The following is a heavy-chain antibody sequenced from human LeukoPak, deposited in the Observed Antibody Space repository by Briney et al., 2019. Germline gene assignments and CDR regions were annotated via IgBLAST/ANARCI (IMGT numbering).Heavy chain of an antibody. CDR3: ARGIAAAGKDY. CDR1: GGSISSYY. V-gene: IGHV4-59*01. D-gene: IGHD6-13*01. Sequence: SETLSLTCTVSGGSISSYYWSWIRQPPGKGPEWIGYIYYSGSTNYNPSLKSRVTISVDTSKNQFSLKLSSVTAADTAVYYCARGIAAAGKDYWGQGTLVTASS. J-gene: IGHJ4*02. CDR2: IYYSGST.